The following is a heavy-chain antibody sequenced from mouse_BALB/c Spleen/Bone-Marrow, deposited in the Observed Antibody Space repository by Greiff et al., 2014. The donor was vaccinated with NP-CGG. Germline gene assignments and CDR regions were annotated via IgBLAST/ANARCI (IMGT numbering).Heavy chain of an antibody. CDR2: INPGSGGT. D-gene: IGHD4-1*01. CDR3: ARCLTGTSALDF. J-gene: IGHJ4*01. Sequence: VHLVESGAELVRPGTSVKVSCKASGYAFTNYLIEWVKQRPGQGLEWIGVINPGSGGTNYNEKFRGKATLTADKSSSTAYMQLSSLTSDDSAVYFCARCLTGTSALDFWGQGTSVTVSS. V-gene: IGHV1-54*01. CDR1: GYAFTNYL.